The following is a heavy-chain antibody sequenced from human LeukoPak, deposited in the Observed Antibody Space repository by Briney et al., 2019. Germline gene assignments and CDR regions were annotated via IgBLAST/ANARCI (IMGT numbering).Heavy chain of an antibody. Sequence: ASVKVSCKASGYTFTSYGISWVRQAPGQGLEWMGWISAYNGNTSYAQKFQGRVTMTRDTSISTAYMELSRLRSDDTALYYCARDRREVYKYGSGTFKFGENFFDSWGQGTLVTVSS. V-gene: IGHV1-18*01. CDR1: GYTFTSYG. J-gene: IGHJ4*02. D-gene: IGHD3-10*01. CDR3: ARDRREVYKYGSGTFKFGENFFDS. CDR2: ISAYNGNT.